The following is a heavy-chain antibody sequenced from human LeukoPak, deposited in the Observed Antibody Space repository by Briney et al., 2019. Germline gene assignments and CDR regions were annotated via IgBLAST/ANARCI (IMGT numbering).Heavy chain of an antibody. CDR1: GDSVSSNSAS. Sequence: SQTLSLTCAIFGDSVSSNSASWNWIRQSPSGDLEWLGRTYYRSKWYNDYAVSVKSRMTINPDTSENQFTLQLKSVTPEDTAVYCCVRAGDHVTYGGVDVWGLGTMVTVSS. CDR3: VRAGDHVTYGGVDV. D-gene: IGHD4-23*01. J-gene: IGHJ3*01. V-gene: IGHV6-1*01. CDR2: TYYRSKWYN.